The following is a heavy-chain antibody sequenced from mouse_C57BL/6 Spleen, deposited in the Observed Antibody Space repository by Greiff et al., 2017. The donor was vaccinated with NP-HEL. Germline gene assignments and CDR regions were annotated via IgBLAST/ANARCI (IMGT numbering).Heavy chain of an antibody. D-gene: IGHD1-1*01. V-gene: IGHV1-82*01. J-gene: IGHJ2*01. CDR3: ARFTQYYFDY. CDR2: IYPGDGDT. CDR1: GYAFSSSW. Sequence: VKLLESGPELVKPGASVKISCKASGYAFSSSWMNWVKQRPGKGLEWIGRIYPGDGDTNYNGKFKGKATLTADKSSSTAYMQLSSLTSEDSAVYFCARFTQYYFDYWGQGTTLTVSS.